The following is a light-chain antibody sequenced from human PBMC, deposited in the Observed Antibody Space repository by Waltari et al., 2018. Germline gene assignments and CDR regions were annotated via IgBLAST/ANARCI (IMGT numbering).Light chain of an antibody. V-gene: IGKV2-30*02. CDR1: QSPVHSDGNTY. J-gene: IGKJ2*01. Sequence: DAVLTQSRLSLLLNFGQPAAISCRTGQSPVHSDGNTYFNWFQQRPGQSPRRLIYKVSKRDSGFPDRFSGSGSGTDFTLKISRVEAEDVGVYYCMQGSHWPRTFGQGTKLEI. CDR3: MQGSHWPRT. CDR2: KVS.